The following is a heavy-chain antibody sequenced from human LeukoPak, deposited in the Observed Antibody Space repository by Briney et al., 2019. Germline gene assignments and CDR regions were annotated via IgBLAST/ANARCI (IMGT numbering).Heavy chain of an antibody. CDR1: GFTFSIYA. CDR2: ISGSGGST. J-gene: IGHJ4*02. Sequence: PGGSLRLSCAASGFTFSIYAKSWVRQAPGKGLEWVSVISGSGGSTYYADSVKGRFTISRDNSKNTLYLQMNSLRAEDTAVYYCARAGANYFDYWGQGTLVTVSS. D-gene: IGHD1-26*01. V-gene: IGHV3-23*01. CDR3: ARAGANYFDY.